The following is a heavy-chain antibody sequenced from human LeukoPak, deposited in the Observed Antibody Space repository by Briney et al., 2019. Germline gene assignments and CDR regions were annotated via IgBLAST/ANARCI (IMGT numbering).Heavy chain of an antibody. J-gene: IGHJ4*02. Sequence: SETLSLTCVVYGGSFSGYYWSWIRQPPGKGLEWIGEINHSGSTNYNPSLKSRVTISVDTSKNQFSLKLSSVTAADTAVYYCARGRGLVVVTANPHFDYWGQGTLVTVSS. CDR3: ARGRGLVVVTANPHFDY. CDR2: INHSGST. D-gene: IGHD2-21*02. CDR1: GGSFSGYY. V-gene: IGHV4-34*01.